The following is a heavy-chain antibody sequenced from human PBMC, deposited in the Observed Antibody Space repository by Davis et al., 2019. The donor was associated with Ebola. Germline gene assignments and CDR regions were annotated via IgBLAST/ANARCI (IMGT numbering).Heavy chain of an antibody. D-gene: IGHD3-22*01. CDR2: ISWNGGIT. CDR3: ARRVYDSSGYYYMDV. Sequence: GGSLRLSCAASGFTFDTYGMTWVRQAPGKGLEWVSGISWNGGITGYAGSVKGRFTISRDNAKNSLYLQMNSLRAEDTALYYCARRVYDSSGYYYMDVWGKGTTVTVSS. J-gene: IGHJ6*03. CDR1: GFTFDTYG. V-gene: IGHV3-20*04.